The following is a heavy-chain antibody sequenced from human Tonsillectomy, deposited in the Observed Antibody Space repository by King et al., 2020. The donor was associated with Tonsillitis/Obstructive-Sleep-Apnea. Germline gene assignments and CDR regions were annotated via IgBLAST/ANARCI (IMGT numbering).Heavy chain of an antibody. CDR3: AREGAVMNAFDI. J-gene: IGHJ3*02. D-gene: IGHD2-8*01. Sequence: VQLQESGPGLVKPSETLSLTCSVSGGSISSYYWSWIRQPPGKGLACIGYIYYSGGTNYNPSLKSRVTISVDTSKNQFSLKLSSVTAADTAVYYCAREGAVMNAFDIWGQGTMVTVSS. CDR1: GGSISSYY. V-gene: IGHV4-59*01. CDR2: IYYSGGT.